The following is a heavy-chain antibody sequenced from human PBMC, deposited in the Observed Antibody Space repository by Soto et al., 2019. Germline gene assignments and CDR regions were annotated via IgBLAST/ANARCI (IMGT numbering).Heavy chain of an antibody. CDR2: INPSGGST. V-gene: IGHV1-46*01. CDR1: GYTFTSYY. Sequence: QVQLVQSGAEVKKPGASVKVSYKASGYTFTSYYMHWVRQAPGQGLEWMGIINPSGGSTSYAQKFQGRVTMTRDTSTSTVYMELSSLRSEDTAVYYCARDRSRGYSYGWWFDPWGQGTLVTVSS. D-gene: IGHD5-18*01. J-gene: IGHJ5*02. CDR3: ARDRSRGYSYGWWFDP.